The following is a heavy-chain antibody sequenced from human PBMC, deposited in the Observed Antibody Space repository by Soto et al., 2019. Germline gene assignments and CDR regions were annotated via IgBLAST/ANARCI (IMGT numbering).Heavy chain of an antibody. CDR3: AKTQAAADTFDY. CDR1: GFTFDDYA. CDR2: ISWNSGSI. Sequence: GGSLRLSCAASGFTFDDYAMHWVRQAPGKGLEWVSGISWNSGSIGYADSVKGRFTISRDNAKNSLYLQMNSLRAEDTALYYCAKTQAAADTFDYWGQGTLVTVSS. V-gene: IGHV3-9*01. D-gene: IGHD6-13*01. J-gene: IGHJ4*02.